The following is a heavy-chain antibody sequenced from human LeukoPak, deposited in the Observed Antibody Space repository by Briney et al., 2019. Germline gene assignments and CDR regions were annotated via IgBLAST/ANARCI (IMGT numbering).Heavy chain of an antibody. CDR2: FDPEDGET. CDR3: ATEILGWFDH. J-gene: IGHJ5*02. Sequence: RASVKVSCKVSGYTLTELSMHWVRQAPGKGLEWMGGFDPEDGETIYAQKFQGRVTITEDTSTDTAYMELSSLRSEDTAVYYCATEILGWFDHWGQGTLVTVSS. V-gene: IGHV1-24*01. CDR1: GYTLTELS. D-gene: IGHD3-16*01.